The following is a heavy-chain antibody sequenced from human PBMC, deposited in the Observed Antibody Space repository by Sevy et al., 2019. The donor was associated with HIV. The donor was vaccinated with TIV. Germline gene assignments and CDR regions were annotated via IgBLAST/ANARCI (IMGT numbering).Heavy chain of an antibody. CDR2: ISYDGGNK. CDR1: GFTFSSYA. CDR3: ARDRGSGKNVFFDY. J-gene: IGHJ4*02. V-gene: IGHV3-30-3*01. Sequence: GGSLRLSCAASGFTFSSYAMHWVRQAPGKGLEWVAVISYDGGNKYYADSVKGRFTISRDNSKNTLYLQMNSLRTEDTAVYYCARDRGSGKNVFFDYWGQGTLVTVSS. D-gene: IGHD3-10*01.